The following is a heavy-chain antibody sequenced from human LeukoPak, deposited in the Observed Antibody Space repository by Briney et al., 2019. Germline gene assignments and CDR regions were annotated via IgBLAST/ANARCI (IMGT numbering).Heavy chain of an antibody. J-gene: IGHJ4*02. CDR1: GGSISSSSYY. D-gene: IGHD3-10*01. Sequence: SETLSLTCTVSGGSISSSSYYWGWIRQPPGKGLEWIGSIYYSGSTYYNPSLKSRVTISVDTSKNQFSLKLSSVTAADTAVYYCAAGYYYGSGSSPPDYWGQGTLVTVSS. CDR3: AAGYYYGSGSSPPDY. CDR2: IYYSGST. V-gene: IGHV4-39*07.